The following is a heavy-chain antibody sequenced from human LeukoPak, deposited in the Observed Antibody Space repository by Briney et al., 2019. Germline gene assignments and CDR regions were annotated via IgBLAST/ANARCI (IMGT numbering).Heavy chain of an antibody. Sequence: PTGGSLRLSCAASGFTFSNYWMSWVRQAPGKGLEWVANIKDDGSGKYYVDSLKGRFTISRDNAKNSLYLQMNSLRAEDTAVYYCARVGYSSSWSPSDYWGQGALVTVSS. D-gene: IGHD6-13*01. CDR2: IKDDGSGK. CDR1: GFTFSNYW. V-gene: IGHV3-7*01. J-gene: IGHJ4*02. CDR3: ARVGYSSSWSPSDY.